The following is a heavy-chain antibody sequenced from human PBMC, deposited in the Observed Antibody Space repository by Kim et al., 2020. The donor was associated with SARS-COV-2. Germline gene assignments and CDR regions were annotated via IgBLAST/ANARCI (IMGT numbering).Heavy chain of an antibody. D-gene: IGHD2-15*01. Sequence: SETLSLTCTVSGGSISSGSYYWSWIRQPAGKGLEWIGRIYTSGSTNYNPSLKSRVTISVDTSKNQFSLKLSSVTAADTAVYYCAREAGYCSGGSCYNPYYYYYYGMDVWGQGTTVTVSS. CDR2: IYTSGST. V-gene: IGHV4-61*02. CDR1: GGSISSGSYY. CDR3: AREAGYCSGGSCYNPYYYYYYGMDV. J-gene: IGHJ6*02.